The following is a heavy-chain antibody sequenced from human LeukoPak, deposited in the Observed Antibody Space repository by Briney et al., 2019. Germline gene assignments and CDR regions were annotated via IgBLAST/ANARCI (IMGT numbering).Heavy chain of an antibody. CDR3: ARDFWSGYNYFDY. V-gene: IGHV1-69*13. CDR2: IIPIFGTA. Sequence: GASVKVSCKASGGTFSSYAISWVRQAPGQGLEWMGGIIPIFGTANYAQKFQGRVTITADESTSTAYMELSSLRSEDTAVYYCARDFWSGYNYFDYWGQGTLVTVSS. CDR1: GGTFSSYA. J-gene: IGHJ4*02. D-gene: IGHD3-3*01.